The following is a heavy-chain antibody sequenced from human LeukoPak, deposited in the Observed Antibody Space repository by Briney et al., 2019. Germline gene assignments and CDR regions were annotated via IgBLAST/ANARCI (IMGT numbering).Heavy chain of an antibody. J-gene: IGHJ2*01. V-gene: IGHV4-59*01. CDR1: GGSISSYY. Sequence: PSETLSLTCTVSGGSISSYYWSWIRQPPGKGLEWIGYIYYSGSTNYNPSLKSRVTISVDTSKNQFSLKLSSVTAADTAVYYCARGTPDSSSWYDYWYFDLWGRGTLVTVSS. CDR3: ARGTPDSSSWYDYWYFDL. D-gene: IGHD6-13*01. CDR2: IYYSGST.